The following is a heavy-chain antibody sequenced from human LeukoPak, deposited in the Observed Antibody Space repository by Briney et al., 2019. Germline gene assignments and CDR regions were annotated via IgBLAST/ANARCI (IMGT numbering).Heavy chain of an antibody. V-gene: IGHV4-38-2*02. CDR3: ARAGDIAMAYPAHFDY. CDR2: IYRSGTT. Sequence: PSEALPLTCTVSGYSIRTSHYWGWIRQSPGKGLEWIGNIYRSGTTYYNPSLKSRVTISMDTSKNQFSLKLSSVTAADTAVYYCARAGDIAMAYPAHFDYWGQGTPVTVSS. J-gene: IGHJ4*02. CDR1: GYSIRTSHY. D-gene: IGHD5-18*01.